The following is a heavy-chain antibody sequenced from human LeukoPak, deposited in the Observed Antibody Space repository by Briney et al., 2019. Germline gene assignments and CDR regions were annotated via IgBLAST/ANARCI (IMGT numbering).Heavy chain of an antibody. Sequence: PGGSLRLSCGAWGFTFSSYWMIWVRQAPGKGREWVANIKQDGSEKYYVDSVKGRFTISRDDAKKSLYLQMNSLRAEDTVVYNCARVSGRWGIVVVTDTKLDYWGQGTLVSVS. V-gene: IGHV3-7*01. CDR3: ARVSGRWGIVVVTDTKLDY. CDR1: GFTFSSYW. J-gene: IGHJ4*02. D-gene: IGHD2-21*02. CDR2: IKQDGSEK.